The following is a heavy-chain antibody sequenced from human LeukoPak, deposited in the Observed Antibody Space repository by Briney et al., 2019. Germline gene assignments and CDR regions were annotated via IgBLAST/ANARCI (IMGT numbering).Heavy chain of an antibody. Sequence: SETLSLTCVVHGGSFSGYYWSWIRQSPGKGLEWIGEINHSGSTNYNPSLKSRVTISVDTSKNQFSLKLSSVTAADTAIYYCARSGSSYIFDYWGQGTLVTVSS. CDR1: GGSFSGYY. CDR2: INHSGST. J-gene: IGHJ4*02. D-gene: IGHD1-26*01. V-gene: IGHV4-34*01. CDR3: ARSGSSYIFDY.